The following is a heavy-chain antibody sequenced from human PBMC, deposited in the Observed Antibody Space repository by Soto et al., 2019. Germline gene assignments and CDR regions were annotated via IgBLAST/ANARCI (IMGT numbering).Heavy chain of an antibody. Sequence: QVHLQESGPGLVKPAETLSLTCSVSGGSISSYYWSWIRQPPGKGLEWIGYVFYTGITKYNPSFKSRATISGDTSRNQFSLNLMSVTAADTAVYYCAKWGAGDGTTWGQGIRVNVSP. CDR3: AKWGAGDGTT. V-gene: IGHV4-59*01. CDR1: GGSISSYY. J-gene: IGHJ4*02. CDR2: VFYTGIT. D-gene: IGHD6-19*01.